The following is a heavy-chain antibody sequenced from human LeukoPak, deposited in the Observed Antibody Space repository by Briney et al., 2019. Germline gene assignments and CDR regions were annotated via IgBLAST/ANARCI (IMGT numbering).Heavy chain of an antibody. CDR3: ARAPRRASSWYDY. D-gene: IGHD6-13*01. Sequence: AAVMVSCKASASTFTAYYFHWVRQAPGQGLEWMGWISPDSGDTNFAQKFQGRVTMTRDTSIDTAYMEVSSLTSDDTAVYSCARAPRRASSWYDYWGQGTLVTVSS. CDR1: ASTFTAYY. V-gene: IGHV1-2*02. J-gene: IGHJ4*02. CDR2: ISPDSGDT.